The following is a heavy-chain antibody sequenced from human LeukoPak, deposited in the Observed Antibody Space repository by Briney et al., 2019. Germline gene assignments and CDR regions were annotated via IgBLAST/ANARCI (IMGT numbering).Heavy chain of an antibody. Sequence: GGSLTLSCAASGFTFSSYWMHWVRQAPGKGVVWVSRINSDGSSTIYADSVKGRFTISRDNAKNTLYLQMNSLRAEDTAVYYCASQYYYDSSGWLNWGQGTLVTVSS. CDR1: GFTFSSYW. CDR3: ASQYYYDSSGWLN. D-gene: IGHD3-22*01. J-gene: IGHJ4*02. CDR2: INSDGSST. V-gene: IGHV3-74*01.